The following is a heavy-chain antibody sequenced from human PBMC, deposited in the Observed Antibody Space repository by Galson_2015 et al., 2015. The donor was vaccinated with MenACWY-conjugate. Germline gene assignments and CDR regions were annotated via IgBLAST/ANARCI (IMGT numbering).Heavy chain of an antibody. J-gene: IGHJ4*02. CDR3: AREGFVGGWPHYYFDY. CDR1: GYTFTSYY. V-gene: IGHV1-46*01. D-gene: IGHD6-19*01. Sequence: SVKVSCKASGYTFTSYYMHWVRQAPGQGLEWMGIINPSGGSTSYAQKFQGRVTMTRDTSTSTVYMELSSLRSEDTAVYYCAREGFVGGWPHYYFDYWGQGTLVTVSS. CDR2: INPSGGST.